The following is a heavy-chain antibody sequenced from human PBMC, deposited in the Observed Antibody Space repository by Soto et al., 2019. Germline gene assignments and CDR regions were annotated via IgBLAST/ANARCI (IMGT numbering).Heavy chain of an antibody. CDR3: ARATGGLYCSGGSCYPYYYYGMDV. CDR2: ISSSSSTI. V-gene: IGHV3-48*02. CDR1: GFTFSSYS. D-gene: IGHD2-15*01. Sequence: EMQLVESGGGLVQPGGSLRLSCAASGFTFSSYSMNWVRQAPGKGLEWVSYISSSSSTIYYADSVKGRFTISRDNAKNSLYLQMNSLRDEDTAVYYCARATGGLYCSGGSCYPYYYYGMDVWGQGTTVTVSS. J-gene: IGHJ6*02.